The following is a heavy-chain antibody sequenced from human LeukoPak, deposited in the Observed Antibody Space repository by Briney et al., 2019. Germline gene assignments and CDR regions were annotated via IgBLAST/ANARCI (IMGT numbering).Heavy chain of an antibody. V-gene: IGHV3-23*01. Sequence: GSLRLSCAASGFSFSTYAMNWVRQGPGKGLEWVATISGSGYTTYYADSVKGRFTISRDNSKNTLFLQMDSLRAEDTAVFFCARYCSSSTCQGSSYYFGMDVWGQGTTVTVSS. CDR2: ISGSGYTT. CDR3: ARYCSSSTCQGSSYYFGMDV. CDR1: GFSFSTYA. D-gene: IGHD2-2*01. J-gene: IGHJ6*02.